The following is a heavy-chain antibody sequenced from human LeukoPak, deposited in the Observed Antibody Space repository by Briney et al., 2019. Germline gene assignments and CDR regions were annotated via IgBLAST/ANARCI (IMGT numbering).Heavy chain of an antibody. Sequence: GASVKVSCKAPGYTFTGYYMHWVRQAPGQGLEWMGWINPNSGGTNYAQKFQGRVTMTRDTSISTAYMELSRLRSDDTAVYYCARGWGDCSSTSCYHSWFDPWGQGTLVTVSS. CDR1: GYTFTGYY. CDR3: ARGWGDCSSTSCYHSWFDP. CDR2: INPNSGGT. J-gene: IGHJ5*02. D-gene: IGHD2-2*01. V-gene: IGHV1-2*02.